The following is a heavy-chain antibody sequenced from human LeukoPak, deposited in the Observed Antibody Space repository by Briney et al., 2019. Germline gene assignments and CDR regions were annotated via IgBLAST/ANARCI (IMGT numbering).Heavy chain of an antibody. Sequence: AGGSLRLSCAASGFTFSSYEMNWVRQAPGKGLEWVSYISSSGSTMYYADSVKGRFTISRDNAKNSLYLQVNSLRAEDTAVYYCARDNYDSSGYYFNWGQGTLVTVSS. CDR1: GFTFSSYE. J-gene: IGHJ4*02. V-gene: IGHV3-48*03. D-gene: IGHD3-22*01. CDR3: ARDNYDSSGYYFN. CDR2: ISSSGSTM.